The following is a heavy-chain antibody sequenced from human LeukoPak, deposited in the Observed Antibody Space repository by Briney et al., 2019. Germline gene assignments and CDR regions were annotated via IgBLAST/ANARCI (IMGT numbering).Heavy chain of an antibody. D-gene: IGHD1-7*01. CDR2: IKPSGGGA. CDR3: ARPIGTGAGVYYFDY. Sequence: ASVKVSCKASGYAFTSYYMHWVRQAPGQGLEWMGVIKPSGGGATYAQKFQGRVTMTRDTSTSTVYMELSSLRSEDTAVYYCARPIGTGAGVYYFDYWGQGTLVTVSS. CDR1: GYAFTSYY. V-gene: IGHV1-46*01. J-gene: IGHJ4*02.